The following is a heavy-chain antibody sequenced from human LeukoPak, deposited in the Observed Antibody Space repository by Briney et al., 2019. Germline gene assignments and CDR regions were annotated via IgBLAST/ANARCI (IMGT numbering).Heavy chain of an antibody. V-gene: IGHV4-39*01. J-gene: IGHJ4*02. CDR3: ARHRARYSYGKTFDY. CDR2: IYYSGST. CDR1: GGSISSSSYS. D-gene: IGHD5-18*01. Sequence: RPSETLSLTCTVSGGSISSSSYSWGWIRQPPGKGLEWIGSIYYSGSTYYNPSLKSRVTISVDTSKNQSSLKLSSVTAADTAVYYCARHRARYSYGKTFDYWGQGTLVTVSS.